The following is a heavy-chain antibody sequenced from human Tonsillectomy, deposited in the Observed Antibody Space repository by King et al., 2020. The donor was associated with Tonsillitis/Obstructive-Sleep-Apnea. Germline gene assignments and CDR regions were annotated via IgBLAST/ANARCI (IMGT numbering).Heavy chain of an antibody. CDR1: GFTFSSYS. V-gene: IGHV3-48*02. Sequence: QLVQSGGGLVQPGGSLRLSCAASGFTFSSYSMNWVRQAPGKGLEWVSYISSSSSTIYYADSVKGRFTISRDNAKNSLYLQMNSLGDEDTAVYYCASGWEDYDFWSGYYPPDYWGQGTLVTVSS. CDR2: ISSSSSTI. CDR3: ASGWEDYDFWSGYYPPDY. J-gene: IGHJ4*02. D-gene: IGHD3-3*01.